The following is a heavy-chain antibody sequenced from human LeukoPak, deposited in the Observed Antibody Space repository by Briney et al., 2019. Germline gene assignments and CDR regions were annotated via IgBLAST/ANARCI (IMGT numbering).Heavy chain of an antibody. CDR1: GGTFSSYA. Sequence: ASVNVSCKASGGTFSSYAISWVRQAPGQGLEWMGGIIPIFGTANYAQKFQGRVTITADESTSTAYMELSSLRSEDTAVYYCARADEYQYYGMDVWGQGTTVTVSS. J-gene: IGHJ6*02. D-gene: IGHD2-2*01. CDR2: IIPIFGTA. CDR3: ARADEYQYYGMDV. V-gene: IGHV1-69*13.